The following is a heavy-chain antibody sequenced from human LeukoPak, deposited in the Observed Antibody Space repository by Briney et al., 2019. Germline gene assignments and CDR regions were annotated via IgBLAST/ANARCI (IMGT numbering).Heavy chain of an antibody. Sequence: ASVKVSCKASGYTFTSYDINWVRQATGQGLEWMGWISAYNGNTNYAQKLQGRVTMTTDTSTSTAYMELRSLRSDDTAVYYCARLELYYDNVNVDYWGQGTLVTVSS. CDR2: ISAYNGNT. J-gene: IGHJ4*02. D-gene: IGHD3-9*01. CDR3: ARLELYYDNVNVDY. V-gene: IGHV1-18*01. CDR1: GYTFTSYD.